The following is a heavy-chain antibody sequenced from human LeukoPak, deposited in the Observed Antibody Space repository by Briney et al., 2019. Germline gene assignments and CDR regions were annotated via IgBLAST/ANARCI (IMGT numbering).Heavy chain of an antibody. Sequence: SETLSLTCTVSGGSISSYYWSWIRQPPGKGLEWIGYIYYSGSTNYNPSLKSRVTMSVDTSKNQFSLKLSSVTAADTAVYYCARDVKYSSAFDAFDIWGQGTMVTVSS. CDR3: ARDVKYSSAFDAFDI. D-gene: IGHD6-19*01. CDR1: GGSISSYY. V-gene: IGHV4-59*01. CDR2: IYYSGST. J-gene: IGHJ3*02.